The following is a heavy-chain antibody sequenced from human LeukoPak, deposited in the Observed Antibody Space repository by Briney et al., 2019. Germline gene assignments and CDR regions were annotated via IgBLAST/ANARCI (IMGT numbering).Heavy chain of an antibody. Sequence: GASVKVSCKASGYTFTSYDINWVRQATGQGLEWMGWMNPNSGNTGYAQKFQGRVTMTRNTSISTAYMELGSLRSEDTAVYYCATLSGGSGWYNGFDPWGQGTLVTVSS. D-gene: IGHD6-19*01. J-gene: IGHJ5*02. CDR1: GYTFTSYD. V-gene: IGHV1-8*01. CDR2: MNPNSGNT. CDR3: ATLSGGSGWYNGFDP.